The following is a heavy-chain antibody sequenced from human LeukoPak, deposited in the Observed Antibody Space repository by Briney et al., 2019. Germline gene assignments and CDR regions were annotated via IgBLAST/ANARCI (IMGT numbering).Heavy chain of an antibody. CDR3: ARKDYYGSGSYYND. D-gene: IGHD3-10*01. J-gene: IGHJ4*02. CDR2: INHSGST. Sequence: TSETLSLTCAVYGGSFSGYYWSWIRQPPGKGLEWIGEINHSGSTNYNPSLKSRVTISVDTSKNQFSLKLTSVTAADTAVYYCARKDYYGSGSYYNDWGQGTLVTVSS. V-gene: IGHV4-34*01. CDR1: GGSFSGYY.